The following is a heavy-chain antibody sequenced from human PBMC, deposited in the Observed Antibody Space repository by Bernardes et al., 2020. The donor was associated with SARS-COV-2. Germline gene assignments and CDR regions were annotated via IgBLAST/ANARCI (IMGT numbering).Heavy chain of an antibody. V-gene: IGHV4-34*01. CDR3: ARVLGGRLLWFGGRIDY. J-gene: IGHJ4*02. Sequence: SETLSLTCAVYGGSFSGYYWSWIRQPPGKGLEWIGEINHSGSTNYNPSLKSRVTISVDTSKNQFSLKLSSVTAADTAVYYCARVLGGRLLWFGGRIDYWGQGTLVTVSS. D-gene: IGHD3-10*01. CDR1: GGSFSGYY. CDR2: INHSGST.